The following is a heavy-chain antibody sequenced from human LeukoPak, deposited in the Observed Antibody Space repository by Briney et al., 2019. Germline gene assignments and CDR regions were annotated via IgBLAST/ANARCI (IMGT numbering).Heavy chain of an antibody. J-gene: IGHJ4*02. V-gene: IGHV3-48*03. D-gene: IGHD3-22*01. CDR2: ISSSGGTI. Sequence: GGSLRLSCAASGFTFSSYEMNWVRQAPGKGLEWVSDISSSGGTIYYADSVKGRFTISRDNAKNSLYLQMNSLRAEDTAVYYCARDSYYDSNCYYHRDFDYWGQGTLVTVSS. CDR1: GFTFSSYE. CDR3: ARDSYYDSNCYYHRDFDY.